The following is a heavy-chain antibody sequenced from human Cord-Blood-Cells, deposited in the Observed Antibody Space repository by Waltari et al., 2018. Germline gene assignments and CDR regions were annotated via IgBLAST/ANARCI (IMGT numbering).Heavy chain of an antibody. Sequence: QVQLQESGPGLVKPSGTLSLTCAVSGDSISSSNGWSWVRQPPGKGLEWIGEIYHSGSTNYNPSLKSRVTISVDKSKNQFSLKLSSVTAADTAVYYCARDLGSSGSGSYYNYWGQGTLVTVSS. J-gene: IGHJ4*02. CDR2: IYHSGST. V-gene: IGHV4-4*02. CDR3: ARDLGSSGSGSYYNY. D-gene: IGHD3-10*01. CDR1: GDSISSSNG.